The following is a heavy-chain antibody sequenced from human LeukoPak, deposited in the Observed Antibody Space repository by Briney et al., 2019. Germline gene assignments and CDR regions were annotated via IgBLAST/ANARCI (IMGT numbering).Heavy chain of an antibody. D-gene: IGHD6-19*01. V-gene: IGHV3-23*01. J-gene: IGHJ1*01. Sequence: GGSLRLSCTASGFTFGDYDMSWFRQAPGKGLEWVSAISGSGGSTYYADSVKGRFTISRDNSKNTLYLQMNSLRAEDTAVYYCAKSSIAVAGTWSKHWGQGTLVTVSS. CDR2: ISGSGGST. CDR1: GFTFGDYD. CDR3: AKSSIAVAGTWSKH.